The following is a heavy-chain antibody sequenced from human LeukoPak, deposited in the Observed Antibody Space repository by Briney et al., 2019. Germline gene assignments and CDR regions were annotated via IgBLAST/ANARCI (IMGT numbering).Heavy chain of an antibody. CDR3: AVNRIAAGIDAFDI. Sequence: ASVKVSCKASGYAFTMYYIHWVRQAPGQGLEWMGMINPSDGATTYAQRFQGRVTMTRDMSTTTVYMDLRSLRSEDTAVYYCAVNRIAAGIDAFDIWGQGTMVTVSS. D-gene: IGHD6-13*01. CDR1: GYAFTMYY. J-gene: IGHJ3*02. CDR2: INPSDGAT. V-gene: IGHV1-46*01.